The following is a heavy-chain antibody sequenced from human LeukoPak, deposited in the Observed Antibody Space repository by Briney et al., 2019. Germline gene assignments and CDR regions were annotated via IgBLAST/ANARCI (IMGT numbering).Heavy chain of an antibody. CDR3: AKDGKYSGLLGNWFDP. Sequence: GGSLRLSCAASGFTFSSYSMNWVRQAPGKGLEWVSSISSSSSYIYYADSVKGRFTISRDNAKNSLYLHMNSLRAEDTALYYCAKDGKYSGLLGNWFDPWGQGTLVTVSS. V-gene: IGHV3-21*04. CDR2: ISSSSSYI. J-gene: IGHJ5*02. CDR1: GFTFSSYS. D-gene: IGHD5-12*01.